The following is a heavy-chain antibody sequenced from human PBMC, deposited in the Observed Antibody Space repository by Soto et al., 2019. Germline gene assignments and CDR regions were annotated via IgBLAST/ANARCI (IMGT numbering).Heavy chain of an antibody. CDR3: ARSQGSSTSLEIYYYYYYGMDV. CDR1: GGTFSSYA. J-gene: IGHJ6*02. Sequence: QVQLVQSGAEVKKPGSSVKVSCKASGGTFSSYAISWVRQAPGQGLEWMGGIIPIPGTANYAQKFQGRVTIRADESTSTAYMELSSLRSEDTAVYYCARSQGSSTSLEIYYYYYYGMDVWGQGTTVTVSS. V-gene: IGHV1-69*01. CDR2: IIPIPGTA. D-gene: IGHD2-2*01.